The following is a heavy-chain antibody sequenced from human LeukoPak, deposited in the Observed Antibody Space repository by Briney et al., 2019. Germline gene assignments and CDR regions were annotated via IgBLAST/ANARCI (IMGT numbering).Heavy chain of an antibody. D-gene: IGHD3-22*01. CDR1: GYTLTELS. Sequence: GASVKVSCKVSGYTLTELSMHWVRQATGQGLEWMGWMNPNSGNTGYAQKFQGRVTITRNTSISTAYMELSSLRSEDTAVYYCARVGYDSSGYYFPGDYWGQGTLVTVSS. CDR3: ARVGYDSSGYYFPGDY. J-gene: IGHJ4*02. V-gene: IGHV1-8*03. CDR2: MNPNSGNT.